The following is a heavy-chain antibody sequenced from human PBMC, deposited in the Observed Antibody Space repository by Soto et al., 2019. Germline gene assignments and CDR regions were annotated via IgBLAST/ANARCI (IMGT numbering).Heavy chain of an antibody. V-gene: IGHV3-23*01. J-gene: IGHJ4*02. CDR1: GFTFSSYA. CDR3: AKSPSSGWSLFDY. Sequence: EVQLLESGGGLVQPGGSLRLSCAASGFTFSSYAMSWVRQAPGKGLEWVSAISGGGISTYYADSLKGRFTISRDNSKNTLYLQMNSLRAEDTAVSYCAKSPSSGWSLFDYWGQGTLVTVSS. CDR2: ISGGGIST. D-gene: IGHD6-19*01.